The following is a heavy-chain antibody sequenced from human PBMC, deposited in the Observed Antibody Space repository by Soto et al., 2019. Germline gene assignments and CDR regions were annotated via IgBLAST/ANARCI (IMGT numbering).Heavy chain of an antibody. CDR3: ARELYSIFGVVIRPYYYYGMDV. CDR2: TYYRSKWYN. CDR1: GDSVSSNSAA. V-gene: IGHV6-1*01. J-gene: IGHJ6*02. D-gene: IGHD3-3*01. Sequence: SQTLSLTCAISGDSVSSNSAAWNWIRQSPSRGLEWLGRTYYRSKWYNDYAVSVKSRITINPDTSKNQFSLQLNSVTPEDTAVYYCARELYSIFGVVIRPYYYYGMDVWGQGTMVTVSS.